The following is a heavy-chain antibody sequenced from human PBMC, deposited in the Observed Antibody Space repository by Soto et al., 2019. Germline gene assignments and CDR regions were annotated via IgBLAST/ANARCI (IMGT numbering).Heavy chain of an antibody. J-gene: IGHJ6*03. CDR3: ARPTLRPGVDIVATTRTPPFFYYYMDV. CDR2: IYYSGST. Sequence: PSETLSLTCTVSGGSISSSSYYWGWIRQPPGKGLEWIGSIYYSGSTYYNPSLKSRVTISVDTSKNQFSLKLSSVTAADTAVYYCARPTLRPGVDIVATTRTPPFFYYYMDVWGKGTTVTVSS. CDR1: GGSISSSSYY. V-gene: IGHV4-39*01. D-gene: IGHD5-12*01.